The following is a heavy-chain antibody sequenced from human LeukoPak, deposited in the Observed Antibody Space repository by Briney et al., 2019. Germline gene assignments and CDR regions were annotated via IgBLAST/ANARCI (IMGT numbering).Heavy chain of an antibody. Sequence: SETLSLTCTVSGGSISSGDYYWSWIRQPPGKGLEWIGYIYYSGSTNYNPSLKSRVTISVDTSKNQFSLKLSSVTAADTAVYYCARSPGAAAATILSYWGQGNLVTVSS. CDR1: GGSISSGDYY. CDR3: ARSPGAAAATILSY. V-gene: IGHV4-61*08. J-gene: IGHJ4*02. D-gene: IGHD3-3*01. CDR2: IYYSGST.